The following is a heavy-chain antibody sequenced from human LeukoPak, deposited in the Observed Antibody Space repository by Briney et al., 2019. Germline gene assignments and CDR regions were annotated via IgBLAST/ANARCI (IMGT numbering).Heavy chain of an antibody. V-gene: IGHV1-24*01. CDR1: GYTLTELS. Sequence: GASVTVSCQVSGYTLTELSMHWVRQAPAKGLEWMGGFDPEDGETIYAQKFQGRVTMTEDTSTDTAHMELSSLKSEETAVYYCATGGGLVATILGTFFDYWGQGTLVTVSS. CDR3: ATGGGLVATILGTFFDY. CDR2: FDPEDGET. J-gene: IGHJ4*02. D-gene: IGHD5-12*01.